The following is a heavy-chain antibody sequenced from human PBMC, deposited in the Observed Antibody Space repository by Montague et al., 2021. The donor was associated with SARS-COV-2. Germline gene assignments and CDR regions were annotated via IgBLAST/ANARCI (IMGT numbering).Heavy chain of an antibody. CDR2: IDHSGNT. D-gene: IGHD2-21*01. CDR1: RGSFHIFS. Sequence: SETLSLTCAVYRGSFHIFSWGWIRQSPGKGLEWIGEIDHSGNTNYNPSLKSRVTISVDTSKNQFSLNLTSVTAADTAMYYCARGSRVVGITPGFRYWGQGTQVAVSS. V-gene: IGHV4-34*01. CDR3: ARGSRVVGITPGFRY. J-gene: IGHJ4*02.